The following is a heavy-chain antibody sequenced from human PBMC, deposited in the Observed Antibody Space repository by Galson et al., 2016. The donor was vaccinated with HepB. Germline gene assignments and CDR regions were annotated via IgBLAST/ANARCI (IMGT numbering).Heavy chain of an antibody. CDR1: GFPFSSYA. CDR3: AKYSGITIFGVTMRYYSDY. Sequence: SLRLSCAASGFPFSSYAISWVRQAPGKGLEWVSSISGTGGSIYYGDSVKGRFTISRDNSKNTVYLQMISLRAEDTAVYYCAKYSGITIFGVTMRYYSDYWGQGILVTVS. V-gene: IGHV3-23*01. D-gene: IGHD3-3*01. CDR2: ISGTGGSI. J-gene: IGHJ4*02.